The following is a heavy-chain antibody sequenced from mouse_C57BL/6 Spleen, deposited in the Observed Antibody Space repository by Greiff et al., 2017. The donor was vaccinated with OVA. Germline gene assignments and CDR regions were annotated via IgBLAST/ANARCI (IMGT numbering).Heavy chain of an antibody. V-gene: IGHV3-6*01. D-gene: IGHD4-1*01. Sequence: EVKLVESGPGLVKPSQSLSLTCSVTGYSITSGYSWNWIRQFPGNKLEWMGYISYDGSNNYNPSLKNRISITRDTSKNQFFLKLNSVTTEDTATYYCARDPWDEGNYWGQGTTLTVSS. CDR3: ARDPWDEGNY. CDR1: GYSITSGYS. J-gene: IGHJ2*01. CDR2: ISYDGSN.